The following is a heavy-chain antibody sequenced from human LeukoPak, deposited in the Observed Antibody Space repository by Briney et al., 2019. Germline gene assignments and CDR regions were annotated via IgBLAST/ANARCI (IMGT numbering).Heavy chain of an antibody. J-gene: IGHJ5*02. CDR3: ARERTWLTPFFDR. D-gene: IGHD6-19*01. Sequence: ASVKVSCKAAGGTFGNYSISLGRQASGQGLEYMGRIIPMVGIRNSTQKFQARVTLTADTSTDTVYLELNSLRSDDTAVYFCARERTWLTPFFDRWGQGTRVTVSS. CDR2: IIPMVGIR. V-gene: IGHV1-69*04. CDR1: GGTFGNYS.